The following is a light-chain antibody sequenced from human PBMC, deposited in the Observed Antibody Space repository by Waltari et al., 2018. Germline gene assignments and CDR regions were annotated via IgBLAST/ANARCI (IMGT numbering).Light chain of an antibody. CDR2: DNN. CDR3: GTWDSSLSAGQGV. CDR1: TSNLGKHS. Sequence: QSVLTQPPSVSAAPGQKVTTPCPGSTSNLGKHSVTWSPQLPGTAPKLLIYDNNKRPSGIPDRFSGSKSGTSATLGITGLQTGDEADYYCGTWDSSLSAGQGVFGGGTKLTVL. V-gene: IGLV1-51*01. J-gene: IGLJ2*01.